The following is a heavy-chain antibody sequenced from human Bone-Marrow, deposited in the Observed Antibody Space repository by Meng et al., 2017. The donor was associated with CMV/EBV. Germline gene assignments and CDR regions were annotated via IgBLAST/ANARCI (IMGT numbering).Heavy chain of an antibody. D-gene: IGHD1-26*01. V-gene: IGHV3-21*01. CDR3: ARGSGSYSNPYY. CDR2: ISSSSSYI. Sequence: SCAASGFTFSSYSMNWVRQAPGKGLEWVSSISSSSSYIYYADSVKGRFTISRDNAKNSLYLQMNGLRAEDTAVYYCARGSGSYSNPYYWGQGTLVTVSS. CDR1: GFTFSSYS. J-gene: IGHJ4*02.